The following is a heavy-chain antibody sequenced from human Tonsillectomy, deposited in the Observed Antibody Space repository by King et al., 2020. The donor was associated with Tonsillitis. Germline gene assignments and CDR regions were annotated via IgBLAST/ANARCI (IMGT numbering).Heavy chain of an antibody. Sequence: VQLQESGPGLVKPSETLSLTCTVSGGSIGSYYWSWIRQPPGKGLEWIGYIYYSGSTNYNPSLKSRVTISVDTSKNQFSLKLSSVTAADTAVYYCARVGGSGWYGVDYWGQGTLVTVSS. CDR1: GGSIGSYY. D-gene: IGHD6-19*01. J-gene: IGHJ4*02. V-gene: IGHV4-59*01. CDR2: IYYSGST. CDR3: ARVGGSGWYGVDY.